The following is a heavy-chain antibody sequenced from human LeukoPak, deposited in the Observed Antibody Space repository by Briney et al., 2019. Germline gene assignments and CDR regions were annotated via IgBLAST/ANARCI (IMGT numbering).Heavy chain of an antibody. CDR1: GGSIRGYY. D-gene: IGHD3-22*01. CDR3: ARVAIPYDISPYYDGYMDV. V-gene: IGHV4-59*01. CDR2: IYYSGST. J-gene: IGHJ6*03. Sequence: PSETLSLTCTVSGGSIRGYYWSWIRQPPGEGLEVIGYIYYSGSTNYNPSLQSRVTISVDTSKNQFSLKITSVTAADTAVYYCARVAIPYDISPYYDGYMDVWGKGTTVTVSS.